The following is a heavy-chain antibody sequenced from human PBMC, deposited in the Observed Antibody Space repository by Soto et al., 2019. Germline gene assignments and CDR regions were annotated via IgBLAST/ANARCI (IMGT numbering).Heavy chain of an antibody. Sequence: QVQLVQSGAEVKKPGSSVKVSCKVSGGTFSNYAIDWVRLAPGHGLEWMGGIVPIFGTKYYTQKFQGRATSIEDDSTTTAYLEMSSLRSEDTAIYYCARVEAVAGLYNYHGLDVWGQGTAVTVSS. CDR2: IVPIFGTK. D-gene: IGHD6-19*01. J-gene: IGHJ6*02. CDR3: ARVEAVAGLYNYHGLDV. CDR1: GGTFSNYA. V-gene: IGHV1-69*12.